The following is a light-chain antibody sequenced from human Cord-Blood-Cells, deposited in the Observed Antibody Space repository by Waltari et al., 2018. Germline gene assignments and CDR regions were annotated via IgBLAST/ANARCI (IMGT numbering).Light chain of an antibody. CDR1: QSVSSSY. CDR3: QQYGSSPPGT. V-gene: IGKV3-20*01. J-gene: IGKJ4*01. CDR2: GAS. Sequence: EIVLTQSPGTLSLPPGERATLSCRASQSVSSSYLAWYQQKPGQAPRLLIYGASSRATGIPDRFSGSGSGTDFTLTISRLEPEDFAVYYCQQYGSSPPGTFGGGTKVEIK.